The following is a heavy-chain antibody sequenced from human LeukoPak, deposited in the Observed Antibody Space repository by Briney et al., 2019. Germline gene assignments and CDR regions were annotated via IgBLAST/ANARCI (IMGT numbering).Heavy chain of an antibody. CDR3: ARGRAITTSLDY. CDR1: GGAFSGYY. D-gene: IGHD1-1*01. Sequence: SETLSLTCAVYGGAFSGYYWSWIRQPPGKGLEWIGEINHSGSTNYNPSLKSRVTISVDTSKNQFSLKLSSVTAADTAVYYCARGRAITTSLDYWGQGTLVTVSS. J-gene: IGHJ4*02. V-gene: IGHV4-34*01. CDR2: INHSGST.